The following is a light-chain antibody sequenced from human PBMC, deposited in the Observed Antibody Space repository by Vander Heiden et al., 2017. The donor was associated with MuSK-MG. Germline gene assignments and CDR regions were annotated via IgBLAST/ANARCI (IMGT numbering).Light chain of an antibody. CDR1: QSINIY. CDR3: QQSDSDLST. Sequence: DIQMTQSPSSLSASVGDRVTITCRASQSINIYLNWYQWKPGKAPKLLIYAASTLQSGVPSRFSGSGSETAFTLTIIGMQPADFPTSSCQQSDSDLSTFGQGTKLDIK. V-gene: IGKV1-39*01. CDR2: AAS. J-gene: IGKJ2*01.